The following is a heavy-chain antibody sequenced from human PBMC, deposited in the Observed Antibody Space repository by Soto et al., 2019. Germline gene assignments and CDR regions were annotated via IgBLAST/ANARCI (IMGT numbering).Heavy chain of an antibody. J-gene: IGHJ5*02. CDR1: GFSLSTSGVG. V-gene: IGHV2-5*01. CDR3: AHREGWFDP. CDR2: IYWNDDK. Sequence: QITLKESGPTLVKPTQTLTLTCTFSGFSLSTSGVGVGWIRQPPGKALEWLALIYWNDDKRYSPSLKSRLTITKDTAKNPVVITMTNMDPVDTATYYCAHREGWFDPWGQGTLVTVSS.